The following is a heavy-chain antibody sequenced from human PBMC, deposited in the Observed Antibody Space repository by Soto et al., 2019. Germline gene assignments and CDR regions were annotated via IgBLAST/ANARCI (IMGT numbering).Heavy chain of an antibody. CDR3: AKDLSWAQRDY. V-gene: IGHV3-74*03. CDR2: INTDGTTT. J-gene: IGHJ4*02. CDR1: GFTFSNYW. Sequence: PGGSLRLSCAGSGFTFSNYWMHWVRQDPEKGLVWVSTINTDGTTTQYADSVKGRFTVTRDNAKNTLYLQMNSLRVEDTAVYFCAKDLSWAQRDYWGQGTLVTVSS. D-gene: IGHD2-15*01.